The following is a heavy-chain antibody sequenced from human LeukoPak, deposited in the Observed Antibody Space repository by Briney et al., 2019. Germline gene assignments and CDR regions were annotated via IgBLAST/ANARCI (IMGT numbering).Heavy chain of an antibody. D-gene: IGHD6-13*01. CDR3: ARHRTPAAVPDY. J-gene: IGHJ4*02. Sequence: GESLKISCKGSGYSFTSYWIGWVRQMPGKGLEWMTTIYPGDSDTRYSPTFQGQVTISADKSISTAYLQWSSLKASDTAMYYCARHRTPAAVPDYWGQGTLVTVSS. CDR1: GYSFTSYW. CDR2: IYPGDSDT. V-gene: IGHV5-51*01.